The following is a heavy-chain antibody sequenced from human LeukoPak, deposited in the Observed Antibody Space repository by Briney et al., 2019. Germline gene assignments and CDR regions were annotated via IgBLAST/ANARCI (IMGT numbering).Heavy chain of an antibody. Sequence: SVKVSCKASGGTFSSYAISWVRQAPGQGLEWMGGIIPIFGTANYAQKFQGRVTITADESTSTAYMELSSLRSEDTAVYYCARDRNPVSLDAFDMWGQGTMVTVSS. CDR2: IIPIFGTA. V-gene: IGHV1-69*13. J-gene: IGHJ3*02. D-gene: IGHD1-14*01. CDR3: ARDRNPVSLDAFDM. CDR1: GGTFSSYA.